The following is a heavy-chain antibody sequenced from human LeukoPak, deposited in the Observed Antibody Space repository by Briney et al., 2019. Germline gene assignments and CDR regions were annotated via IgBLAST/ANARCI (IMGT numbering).Heavy chain of an antibody. CDR1: GGSIGSYY. CDR2: MYYSGDT. CDR3: ARVDPDSSSTLEVFDY. V-gene: IGHV4-59*01. D-gene: IGHD6-6*01. J-gene: IGHJ4*02. Sequence: SETLSLTCTVSGGSIGSYYWSWIRQPPGKGLEWIGCMYYSGDTNYNPSLKSRLAISVDTSKNQFSLKLRSVTAADTAVYYCARVDPDSSSTLEVFDYWGQGTLVTVSS.